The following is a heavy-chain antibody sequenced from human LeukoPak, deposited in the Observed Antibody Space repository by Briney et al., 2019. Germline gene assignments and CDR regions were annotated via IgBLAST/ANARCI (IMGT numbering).Heavy chain of an antibody. Sequence: PSETLSLTCTVSGGSISSYYWGWIRQPPGKGLEWIGSIYYSGSTYYNPSLKSRVTISVDTSKNQFSLKLSSVTAADTAVYYCASPPHDSSGYYLNYWGQGTLVTVSS. CDR1: GGSISSYY. J-gene: IGHJ4*02. CDR3: ASPPHDSSGYYLNY. V-gene: IGHV4-39*01. CDR2: IYYSGST. D-gene: IGHD3-22*01.